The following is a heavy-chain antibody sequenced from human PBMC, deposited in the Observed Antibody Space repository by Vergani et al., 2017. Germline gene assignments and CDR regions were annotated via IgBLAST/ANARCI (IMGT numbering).Heavy chain of an antibody. V-gene: IGHV3-21*01. J-gene: IGHJ5*02. D-gene: IGHD4-17*01. Sequence: EAYLVQSGGGLVNPGGSLRLSCAASGFNFHSFTMNWVRQAPGRGLEWISSINSSPTETFYADSVKGRFTISRDNVKNILFLQMENLRAADTAVYFCARAINASVKSPPHPDWFDPWGQGSLVTVSS. CDR3: ARAINASVKSPPHPDWFDP. CDR2: INSSPTET. CDR1: GFNFHSFT.